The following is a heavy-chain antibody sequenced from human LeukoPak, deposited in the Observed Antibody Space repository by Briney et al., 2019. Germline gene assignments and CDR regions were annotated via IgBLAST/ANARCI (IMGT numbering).Heavy chain of an antibody. V-gene: IGHV1-69*04. CDR3: ARDSISKFGEADY. D-gene: IGHD3-10*01. J-gene: IGHJ4*02. Sequence: ASVKVSCKASGGTFSSYAISWVRQAPGQGLEWMRRIIPILGIANYAQKFQGRVTITADKSTSTAYMELSSLRSEDTAVYYCARDSISKFGEADYWGQGTLVTVSS. CDR1: GGTFSSYA. CDR2: IIPILGIA.